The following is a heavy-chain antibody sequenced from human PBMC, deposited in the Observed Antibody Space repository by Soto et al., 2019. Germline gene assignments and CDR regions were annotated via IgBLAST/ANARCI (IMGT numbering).Heavy chain of an antibody. V-gene: IGHV1-69*12. CDR1: GGTFSNYA. CDR2: IVPIFGTT. J-gene: IGHJ6*01. D-gene: IGHD6-19*01. CDR3: ARVEAVAGLYNYHGLDV. Sequence: QVQLVQSGAEVKKPGSSVKVSCKVSGGTFSNYAIDWVRLAPGHGLEWMGGIVPIFGTTYYTQKFQGRATIIADDSTTTAYLEMSSLRSEDTAIYYCARVEAVAGLYNYHGLDVWGQVTAFTVSS.